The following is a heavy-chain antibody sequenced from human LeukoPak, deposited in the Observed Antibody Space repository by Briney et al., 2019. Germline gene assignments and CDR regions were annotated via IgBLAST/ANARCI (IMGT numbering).Heavy chain of an antibody. J-gene: IGHJ4*02. V-gene: IGHV3-53*01. Sequence: PGGSLRLSCAASGFTVSRNYMSWVRQAPGKGLEWVSIIYNSGSTQYADSVKGRFTISRDSSKNTLYLQMNSLRAEDTALYYCARVYSYGPNYFDYWGQGTLVTVSS. CDR2: IYNSGST. CDR3: ARVYSYGPNYFDY. D-gene: IGHD5-18*01. CDR1: GFTVSRNY.